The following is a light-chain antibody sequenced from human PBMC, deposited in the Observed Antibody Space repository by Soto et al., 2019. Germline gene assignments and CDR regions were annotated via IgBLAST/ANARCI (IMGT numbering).Light chain of an antibody. V-gene: IGLV2-14*01. CDR2: EVN. CDR3: SSYTSSSTGV. Sequence: QSALTQPASVSGSPGQSITISCTGTSSDVGGYNYVSWYQQHPGKAPKLMIYEVNYRPSGVSNRFSGSKSGNTASLTISGLQAEDEAHYYCSSYTSSSTGVFGTGTKVTVL. CDR1: SSDVGGYNY. J-gene: IGLJ1*01.